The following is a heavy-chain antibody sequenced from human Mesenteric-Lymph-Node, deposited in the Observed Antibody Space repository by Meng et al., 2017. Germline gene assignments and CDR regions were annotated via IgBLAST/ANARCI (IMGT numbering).Heavy chain of an antibody. J-gene: IGHJ3*02. CDR3: AREVYYGSGFDI. V-gene: IGHV3-7*01. CDR1: GFTFSDYY. D-gene: IGHD3-10*01. CDR2: IKQDGSEK. Sequence: GESLKISCAASGFTFSDYYMNWVRQAPGKGLEWVANIKQDGSEKYYVDSVKGRFTISRDNAKNSLYLQMNSLRAEDTAVYYCAREVYYGSGFDIWGQGTMVTVSS.